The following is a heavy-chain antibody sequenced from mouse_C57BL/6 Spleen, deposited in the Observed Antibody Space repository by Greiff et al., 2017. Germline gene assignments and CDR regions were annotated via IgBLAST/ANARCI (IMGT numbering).Heavy chain of an antibody. D-gene: IGHD4-1*01. CDR3: ARSMGRIIPYYYAMDY. V-gene: IGHV1-26*01. CDR2: INPNNGGT. CDR1: GYTFTDYY. Sequence: EVQLQQSGPELVKPGASVKISCKASGYTFTDYYMNWVKQSHGKSLEWIGDINPNNGGTSYNQKFKGKATLTVDKSSSTAYMELRSLTSEDSAVYYCARSMGRIIPYYYAMDYWGQGTSVTVSS. J-gene: IGHJ4*01.